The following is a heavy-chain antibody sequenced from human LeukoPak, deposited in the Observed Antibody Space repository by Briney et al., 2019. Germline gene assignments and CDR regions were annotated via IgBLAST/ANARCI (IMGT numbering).Heavy chain of an antibody. J-gene: IGHJ2*01. CDR2: IYYSGST. CDR3: AGWIAVAGNWYFDL. Sequence: SETLSLTCTVSGGFISSSSYYWVWIRQPPGKGLEWIGSIYYSGSTYYNPSLKSRVTISVDTSKNQFSLKLSSVTAADTAVYYCAGWIAVAGNWYFDLWGRGTLVTVSS. D-gene: IGHD6-19*01. CDR1: GGFISSSSYY. V-gene: IGHV4-39*01.